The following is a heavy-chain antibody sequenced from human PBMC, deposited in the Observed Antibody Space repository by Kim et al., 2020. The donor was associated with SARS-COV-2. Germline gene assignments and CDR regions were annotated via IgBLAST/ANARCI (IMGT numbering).Heavy chain of an antibody. CDR2: ISSSSSYI. CDR1: GFTFSSYS. Sequence: GGSLRLSCAASGFTFSSYSMNWVRQAPGKGLEWVSSISSSSSYIYYADSVKGRFTISRDNAKNSLYLQMNSLRAEDTAVYYCARDDDYGDFYYGMDVWGQGTTVTVSS. CDR3: ARDDDYGDFYYGMDV. D-gene: IGHD4-17*01. V-gene: IGHV3-21*04. J-gene: IGHJ6*02.